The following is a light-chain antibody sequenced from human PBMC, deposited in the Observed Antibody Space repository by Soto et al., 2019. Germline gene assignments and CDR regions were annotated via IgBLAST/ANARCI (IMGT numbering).Light chain of an antibody. Sequence: EIVLTQSPGTLFLSPGERATLSCRASQSVSSSFLAWYQQKPGQAPMLLIYGASNSPTGIPYRFSGSGSGTDFTLTISRLEPEDVAVYYCQQYVTSPWAFGQGTKVAIE. CDR2: GAS. J-gene: IGKJ1*01. CDR3: QQYVTSPWA. V-gene: IGKV3-20*01. CDR1: QSVSSSF.